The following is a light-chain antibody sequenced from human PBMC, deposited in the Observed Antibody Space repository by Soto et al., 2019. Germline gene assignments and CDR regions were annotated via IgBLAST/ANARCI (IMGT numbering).Light chain of an antibody. CDR1: QNISNN. V-gene: IGKV3-15*01. Sequence: EIVMTQSPVTLSVSPEERATLSCRASQNISNNLAWYQRRLGQAPRLLIYGASTRATGIPARFSGSGSGTEFTLTISSLQSEDFAVYYCQQYSNWPPITFGQGTRLEIK. CDR3: QQYSNWPPIT. J-gene: IGKJ5*01. CDR2: GAS.